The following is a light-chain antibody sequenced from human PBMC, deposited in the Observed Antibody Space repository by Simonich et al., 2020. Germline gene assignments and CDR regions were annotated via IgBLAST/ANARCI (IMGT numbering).Light chain of an antibody. CDR3: QQYNSYHT. V-gene: IGKV1-9*01. J-gene: IGKJ2*01. CDR1: QGISSY. Sequence: IQLTQSPSFLSASVGDRVTITYRASQGISSYLAWYQQKPGKAPKLLIYAASTLQSGVPSRFSGSGSGTEFTLTISSLQPDDFATYYCQQYNSYHTFGQGTKLEIK. CDR2: AAS.